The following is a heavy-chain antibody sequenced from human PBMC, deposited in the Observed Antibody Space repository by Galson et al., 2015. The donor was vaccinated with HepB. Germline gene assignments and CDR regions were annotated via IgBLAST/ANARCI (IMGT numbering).Heavy chain of an antibody. J-gene: IGHJ6*03. D-gene: IGHD4-17*01. CDR3: AKAFLGDYGLYYYYYMDV. CDR2: ISGSGGST. Sequence: SLRLSCAASGFTFSSYAMSWVRQAPGKGLEWVSAISGSGGSTYYADSVKGRFTISRDNSKNTLYLQMNSLRAEDTAVYYCAKAFLGDYGLYYYYYMDVWGKGTTVTVSS. V-gene: IGHV3-23*01. CDR1: GFTFSSYA.